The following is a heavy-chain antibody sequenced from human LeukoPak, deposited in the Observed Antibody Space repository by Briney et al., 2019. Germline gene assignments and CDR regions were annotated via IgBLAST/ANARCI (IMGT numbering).Heavy chain of an antibody. D-gene: IGHD6-19*01. V-gene: IGHV3-30*18. J-gene: IGHJ3*01. CDR2: ISFDGGIE. CDR3: AKDSDIAVAGSDDALDV. CDR1: GFTFSSYG. Sequence: PGKSLRLSCAASGFTFSSYGMHWVRQTPGKGLEWVALISFDGGIEYYADSVKGRFTISRDNSKNTLFLQMNSLRPEDTAVYYCAKDSDIAVAGSDDALDVWGQGTMVTVSS.